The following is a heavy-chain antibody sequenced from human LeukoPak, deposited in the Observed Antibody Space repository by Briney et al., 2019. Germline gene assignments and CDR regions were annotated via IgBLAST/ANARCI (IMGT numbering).Heavy chain of an antibody. CDR2: INHSGST. J-gene: IGHJ4*02. CDR1: GGSFSGYY. Sequence: PSETLSLTCAVYGGSFSGYYWSWIRQPPGKGLEWIGEINHSGSTNYNPSLKSRVTISVDTSKNQFSLELSSVTAADTAVHYCAGHHPRNTVDFWGQGTLVTVSS. V-gene: IGHV4-34*01. D-gene: IGHD2/OR15-2a*01. CDR3: AGHHPRNTVDF.